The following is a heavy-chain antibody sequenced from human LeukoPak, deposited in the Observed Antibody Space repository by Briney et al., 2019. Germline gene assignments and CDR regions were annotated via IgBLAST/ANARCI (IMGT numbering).Heavy chain of an antibody. CDR2: ISGSGGST. CDR3: AKPIAAAGNVDY. CDR1: GFTFSSYA. D-gene: IGHD6-13*01. Sequence: GGSLRLSCAASGFTFSSYAMSWVRQAPGKGLESVSAISGSGGSTCYADSVKGRFTISRDNSKNTLYLQMNSLRAEDTAVYYCAKPIAAAGNVDYWGQGTLVTVSS. J-gene: IGHJ4*02. V-gene: IGHV3-23*01.